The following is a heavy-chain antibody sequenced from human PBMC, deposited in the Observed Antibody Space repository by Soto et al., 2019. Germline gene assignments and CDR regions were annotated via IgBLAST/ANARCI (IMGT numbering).Heavy chain of an antibody. J-gene: IGHJ6*02. Sequence: VGSLRLSCAASGFTFSSYAMHWVRQAPGKGLEWVAVISYDGSNKYYADSVKGRFTISRDNSKNTLYLQMNSLRAEDTAVYYCRAYSSSGAYYYGMDVWGQGTTVTVSS. CDR2: ISYDGSNK. CDR1: GFTFSSYA. CDR3: RAYSSSGAYYYGMDV. D-gene: IGHD6-13*01. V-gene: IGHV3-30-3*01.